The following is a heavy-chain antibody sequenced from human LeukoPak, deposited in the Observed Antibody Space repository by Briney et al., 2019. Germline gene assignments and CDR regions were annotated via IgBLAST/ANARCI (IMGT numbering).Heavy chain of an antibody. CDR3: AGDYGGSFDY. CDR2: IYYTGST. D-gene: IGHD4-23*01. Sequence: SETPSLTCTVSGASISSSSYYWGWIRQPPGKGLEWIGTIYYTGSTYYNPSLKSRVTISVDTSKNQFFLKLSSVTAADTAVYYCAGDYGGSFDYWGQGTLVTVSS. J-gene: IGHJ4*02. V-gene: IGHV4-39*07. CDR1: GASISSSSYY.